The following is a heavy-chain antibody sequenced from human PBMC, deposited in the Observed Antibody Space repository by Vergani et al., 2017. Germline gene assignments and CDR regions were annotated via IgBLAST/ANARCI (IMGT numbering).Heavy chain of an antibody. Sequence: QLQLHKSGPGLVKPSETLSLTRTLSGGSISSSSHFWGWPRQTPGKGLGWIGNIYYTGSAYFNPFLKSRVRISVDASKNQFSLKLSSVTAADSAVYYCARHDSGHYDASYYGLDVWGQGTTVTVSS. CDR3: ARHDSGHYDASYYGLDV. D-gene: IGHD3-16*01. CDR2: IYYTGSA. V-gene: IGHV4-39*01. J-gene: IGHJ6*02. CDR1: GGSISSSSHF.